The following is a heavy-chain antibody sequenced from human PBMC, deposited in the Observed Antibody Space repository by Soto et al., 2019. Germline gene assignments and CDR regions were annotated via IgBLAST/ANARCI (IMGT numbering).Heavy chain of an antibody. V-gene: IGHV3-23*01. CDR3: VKTPGSSTSQGFFDI. CDR2: ISGSGGST. CDR1: GFTFSSYA. J-gene: IGHJ3*02. D-gene: IGHD2-2*01. Sequence: GGSLRLSCAASGFTFSSYAMSWVRQAPGKGLEWVSAISGSGGSTYYADSVKGRFTISRDNSKNTLYLQMNSLRAEDTAVDSCVKTPGSSTSQGFFDIWGQGTMVTVSS.